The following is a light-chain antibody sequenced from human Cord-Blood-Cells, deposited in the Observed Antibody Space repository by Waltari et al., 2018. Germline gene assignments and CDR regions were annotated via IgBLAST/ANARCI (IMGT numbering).Light chain of an antibody. CDR2: DVS. CDR1: RTSVGASNY. V-gene: IGLV2-11*01. CDR3: CSYAGSYTWV. J-gene: IGLJ3*02. Sequence: QSALTQPRPVSGSPGQSVPIPCTGTRTSVGASNYVSWSQQHPGKAPKLMIYDVSKRPSGVPDRFSGSKSGNTASLTISGLQAEDEADYYCCSYAGSYTWVFGGGTKLTVL.